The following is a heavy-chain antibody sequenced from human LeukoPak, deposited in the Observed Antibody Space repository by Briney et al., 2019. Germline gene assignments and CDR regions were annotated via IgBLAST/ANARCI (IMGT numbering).Heavy chain of an antibody. D-gene: IGHD3-22*01. CDR2: ISGSGGSP. CDR3: AKDRNYYDSSDYFADS. J-gene: IGHJ5*01. Sequence: PGGSLRLSCAASGFTFSSYAMSWVRQAPGKGLEWVSAISGSGGSPYYADSVKGRFTISRDNSKNMLYLQMNSLRAEDTAVYYCAKDRNYYDSSDYFADSWGQGTLDTVSS. V-gene: IGHV3-23*01. CDR1: GFTFSSYA.